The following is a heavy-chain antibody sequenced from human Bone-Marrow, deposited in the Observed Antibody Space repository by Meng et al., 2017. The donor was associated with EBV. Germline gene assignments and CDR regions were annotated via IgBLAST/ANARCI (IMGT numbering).Heavy chain of an antibody. D-gene: IGHD3-22*01. CDR2: IYHSGST. V-gene: IGHV4-30-2*01. J-gene: IGHJ4*02. CDR3: ARGDDSSGLDY. Sequence: QLDESGQGLVKTLHTLSFPCVVSGGSIARVGYSWSWIRQPPGKGLEWIGYIYHSGSTSHNPSLKSRVIISVDRSKNQFSLKLNSVTAADTAVYYCARGDDSSGLDYWGQGTLVTVSS. CDR1: GGSIARVGYS.